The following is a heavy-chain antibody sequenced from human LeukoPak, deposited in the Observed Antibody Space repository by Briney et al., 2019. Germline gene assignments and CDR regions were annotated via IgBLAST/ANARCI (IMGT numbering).Heavy chain of an antibody. CDR2: INESGST. Sequence: SETLSLTCAVYGGPFSHYYCTWIRQPPGKGLEWIGEINESGSTNYDPSLKSRVTISVDTSKTHFSLNLTSVTAADTAVYYCASRIGRYLYYFGMDVWGQGTTVTVSS. V-gene: IGHV4-34*01. CDR1: GGPFSHYY. J-gene: IGHJ6*02. CDR3: ASRIGRYLYYFGMDV. D-gene: IGHD1-26*01.